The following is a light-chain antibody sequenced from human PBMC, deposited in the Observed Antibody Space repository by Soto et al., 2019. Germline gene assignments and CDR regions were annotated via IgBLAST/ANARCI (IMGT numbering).Light chain of an antibody. Sequence: EIVLTQSPGTLSLSTGEGATLSSRASQTIRYNYLAWYQQRPGQAPRLLIFDASSRATGVPDRFSGSGSGTDFTLSISRLEPEDCAVYAGQQYDGSSITFGQGTRLEIK. CDR2: DAS. CDR3: QQYDGSSIT. J-gene: IGKJ5*01. V-gene: IGKV3-20*01. CDR1: QTIRYNY.